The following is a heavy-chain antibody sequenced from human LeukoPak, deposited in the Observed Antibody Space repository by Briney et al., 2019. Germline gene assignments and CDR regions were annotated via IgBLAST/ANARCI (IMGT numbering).Heavy chain of an antibody. CDR3: ARFAYCGSNCWYYFDY. J-gene: IGHJ4*02. CDR2: ISYIGST. D-gene: IGHD2-21*02. CDR1: GDSISSSTYY. Sequence: PSETLSLTCTVSGDSISSSTYYWGWIRQPPGKGLEWIVSISYIGSTYYNPSLKSRITISVDTSKNQFSLKLSSVTAADTAVYYCARFAYCGSNCWYYFDYWGQGILVTVSS. V-gene: IGHV4-39*01.